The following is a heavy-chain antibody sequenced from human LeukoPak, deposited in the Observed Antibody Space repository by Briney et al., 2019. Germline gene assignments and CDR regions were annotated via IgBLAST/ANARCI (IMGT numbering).Heavy chain of an antibody. CDR2: INWNGGKV. Sequence: GGPLRLSCAASGFTFDGYGMSWVRQAPGKGLEWVSGINWNGGKVGYADSVKGRFTISRDNAKNSMFLQMNSLRAEDTAFYYCARSPEGPSYYFDYWGQGILVTVSS. V-gene: IGHV3-20*04. J-gene: IGHJ4*02. CDR1: GFTFDGYG. CDR3: ARSPEGPSYYFDY.